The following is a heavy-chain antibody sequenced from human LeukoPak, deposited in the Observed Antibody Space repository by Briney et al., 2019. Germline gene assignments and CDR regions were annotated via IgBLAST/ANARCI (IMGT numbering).Heavy chain of an antibody. CDR2: ISSSSSYI. CDR1: GFTFSSYT. J-gene: IGHJ3*02. Sequence: GGSLRLSCAASGFTFSSYTMNWVRQAPGKGLEWVSSISSSSSYIYYADSVKGRFTISRDNAKSSLYPQMNSLRAEDTAVYYCARVRASGSFRDAFDIWGQGTVVTVSS. V-gene: IGHV3-21*01. CDR3: ARVRASGSFRDAFDI. D-gene: IGHD1-26*01.